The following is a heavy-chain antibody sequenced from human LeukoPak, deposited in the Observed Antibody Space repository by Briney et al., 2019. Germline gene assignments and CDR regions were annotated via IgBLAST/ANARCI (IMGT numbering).Heavy chain of an antibody. V-gene: IGHV3-23*01. Sequence: GGSLRLSCAASGFTFSSYAMSWVRQAPGKGLEWVSAISGSGGSTYYADSVKGRFTISRDNSKNTLYLQMNSLRAEDAAVYYCAKIPIDYYDSSGYYYGVDYWGQGTLVTVSS. CDR1: GFTFSSYA. CDR3: AKIPIDYYDSSGYYYGVDY. D-gene: IGHD3-22*01. J-gene: IGHJ4*02. CDR2: ISGSGGST.